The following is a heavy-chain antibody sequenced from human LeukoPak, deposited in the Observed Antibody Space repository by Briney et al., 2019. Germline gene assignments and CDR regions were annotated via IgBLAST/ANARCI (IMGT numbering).Heavy chain of an antibody. V-gene: IGHV1-18*01. CDR2: ISAYNGNT. D-gene: IGHD7-27*01. J-gene: IGHJ6*02. CDR1: GYTFTSYG. Sequence: ASVKVSCKASGYTFTSYGISWVRQAPGQGLEWMGWISAYNGNTKYAQKLQGRVTMTTDTSTSTAYMELRSLRSDDTAVYYCASGDIPPRSYYYYGMDVWGQGTTVTVSS. CDR3: ASGDIPPRSYYYYGMDV.